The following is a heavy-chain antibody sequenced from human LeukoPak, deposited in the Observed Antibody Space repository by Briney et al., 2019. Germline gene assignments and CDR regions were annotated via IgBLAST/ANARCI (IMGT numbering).Heavy chain of an antibody. CDR3: TSWGDTTAEYFQR. V-gene: IGHV3-7*01. Sequence: GGSLRLSCVVSEFTFNRCWMNWVRQAPGKGLEWVAHINPDGRDTYYVDSVKGRFTNSRDNAQNSMYLQMNSRRVEDTAVYYCTSWGDTTAEYFQRWGQGTLVTVSS. D-gene: IGHD2-21*02. CDR2: INPDGRDT. CDR1: EFTFNRCW. J-gene: IGHJ1*01.